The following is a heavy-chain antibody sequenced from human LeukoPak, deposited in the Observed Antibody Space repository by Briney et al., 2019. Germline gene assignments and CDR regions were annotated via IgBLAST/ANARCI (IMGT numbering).Heavy chain of an antibody. J-gene: IGHJ3*02. D-gene: IGHD2-2*01. CDR3: ALRYCSSTSCHRGTFDI. CDR2: IKSETDGGTT. V-gene: IGHV3-15*01. CDR1: GFIFTNTW. Sequence: GGSLRLSCAGSGFIFTNTWMNWVRQAPGKGLEWVGRIKSETDGGTTDYAAPLKGRFTISRDGSKNTLYLQMNSLRTEDTAIYYCALRYCSSTSCHRGTFDIWGQGTMVTVSS.